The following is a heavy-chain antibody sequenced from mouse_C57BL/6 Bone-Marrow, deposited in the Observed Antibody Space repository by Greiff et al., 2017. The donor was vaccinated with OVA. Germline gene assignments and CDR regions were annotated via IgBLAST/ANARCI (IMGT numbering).Heavy chain of an antibody. CDR1: GFNIKDDY. CDR2: IDPENGDT. CDR3: TTWGYYNFDY. D-gene: IGHD2-3*01. J-gene: IGHJ2*01. Sequence: VQLKQSGAELVRPGASVKLSCTASGFNIKDDYMHWVKQRPEQGLEWIGWIDPENGDTEYASKFQGKATITADTSSNTAYLQLSSLTSEDTAVYYCTTWGYYNFDYWGQGTTLTVSS. V-gene: IGHV14-4*01.